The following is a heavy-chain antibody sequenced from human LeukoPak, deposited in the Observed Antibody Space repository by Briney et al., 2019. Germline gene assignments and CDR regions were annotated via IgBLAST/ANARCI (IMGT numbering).Heavy chain of an antibody. J-gene: IGHJ3*02. CDR3: ARDRFIFVGQLVPRPNDAFDI. CDR2: INPNSGGT. V-gene: IGHV1-2*02. CDR1: GYTFTGYY. D-gene: IGHD6-13*01. Sequence: GASVKVSCKASGYTFTGYYMHWVRQAPGQGLEWMGWINPNSGGTNYAQKFQGRVTMTRDTSISTAYMELSRLRSDDTAVYYCARDRFIFVGQLVPRPNDAFDIWGQGTMVTVSS.